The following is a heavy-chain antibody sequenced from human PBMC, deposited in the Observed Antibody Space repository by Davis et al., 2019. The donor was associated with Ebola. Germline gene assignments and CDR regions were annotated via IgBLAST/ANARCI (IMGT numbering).Heavy chain of an antibody. V-gene: IGHV3-33*01. CDR2: MWSDGSNK. D-gene: IGHD1-26*01. Sequence: PGGSLRPSCVASGFTFSNYGTHCVRQAPGKGLEWVAVMWSDGSNKQYPDSVKGRFTISRDNSKNTLYLEMNSLRTEDTAVYYCARYVAGAGFMDNWGQGTLVTVSS. CDR3: ARYVAGAGFMDN. CDR1: GFTFSNYG. J-gene: IGHJ4*02.